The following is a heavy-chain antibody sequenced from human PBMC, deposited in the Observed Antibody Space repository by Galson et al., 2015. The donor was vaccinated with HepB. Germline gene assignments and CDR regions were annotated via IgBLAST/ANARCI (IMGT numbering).Heavy chain of an antibody. V-gene: IGHV3-48*02. CDR2: ISSSSTI. CDR3: ASQMEYYYDSSGHFDY. Sequence: SLRLSCAASGFTFSSYSMNWVRQAPGKGLEWVSYISSSSTIYYADSVKGRFTISRDNAKNSLYLQMNSLRDEDTAVYYCASQMEYYYDSSGHFDYWGQGTLVTVSS. J-gene: IGHJ4*02. CDR1: GFTFSSYS. D-gene: IGHD3-22*01.